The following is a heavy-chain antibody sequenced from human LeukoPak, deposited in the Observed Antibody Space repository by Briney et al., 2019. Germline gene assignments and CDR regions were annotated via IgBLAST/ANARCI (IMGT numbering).Heavy chain of an antibody. D-gene: IGHD3-10*01. J-gene: IGHJ4*02. V-gene: IGHV2-5*02. CDR1: GFSLSTSGVG. CDR3: AHWNPWFGVPFDY. CDR2: IYWDDDK. Sequence: SGPTLVNPTQTLTLTCNFSGFSLSTSGVGVGWIPQPTGKALEMRALIYWDDDKRYSPSLKRRLTITKDTSKKQVAFTLNNMDPVDTATYYCAHWNPWFGVPFDYWGQGNLVTASS.